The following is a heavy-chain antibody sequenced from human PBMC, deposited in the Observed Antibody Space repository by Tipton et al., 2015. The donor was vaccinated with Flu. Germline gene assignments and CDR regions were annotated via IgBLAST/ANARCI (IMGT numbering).Heavy chain of an antibody. Sequence: SLRLSCAASGFTFSSYWMNWVRQAPGKGLEWVANIKQDGSEKYYVDSVKSQFTISRDNAKNSLYLQMTNLRAEGTAVYYCAGGSGWLIDSWGQGTLVTVSS. CDR3: AGGSGWLIDS. D-gene: IGHD6-19*01. J-gene: IGHJ5*02. CDR1: GFTFSSYW. V-gene: IGHV3-7*04. CDR2: IKQDGSEK.